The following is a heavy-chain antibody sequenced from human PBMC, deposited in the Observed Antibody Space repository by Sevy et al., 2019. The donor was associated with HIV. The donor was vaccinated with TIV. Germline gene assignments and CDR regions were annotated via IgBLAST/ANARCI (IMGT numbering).Heavy chain of an antibody. Sequence: GESLKISCAASGFTSSSYAMSWVRQPPGRGLEWVSTLSDSGVSTYYADSVKGRFTISRDNSKNILYLQMNSLRAEDTAVYYCARHRATSATGTLFDYWGQGTLVTVSS. CDR2: LSDSGVST. D-gene: IGHD3-9*01. CDR3: ARHRATSATGTLFDY. V-gene: IGHV3-23*01. CDR1: GFTSSSYA. J-gene: IGHJ4*02.